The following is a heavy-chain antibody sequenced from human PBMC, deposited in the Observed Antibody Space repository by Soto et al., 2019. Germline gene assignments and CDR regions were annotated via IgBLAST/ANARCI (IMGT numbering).Heavy chain of an antibody. CDR1: GFTFSSYT. J-gene: IGHJ6*02. Sequence: EVQLVESGGGLVQPGGSLRLSCAASGFTFSSYTMNWVRQAPGKGLEWVSYISSSSTTIYYADSVKGRFTISRDNAKNSLYLQMNSLRDEDTAVFYCARAGVRGSGSYWGNYYDYGMDVWGQGTTVTVSS. V-gene: IGHV3-48*02. CDR3: ARAGVRGSGSYWGNYYDYGMDV. D-gene: IGHD3-10*01. CDR2: ISSSSTTI.